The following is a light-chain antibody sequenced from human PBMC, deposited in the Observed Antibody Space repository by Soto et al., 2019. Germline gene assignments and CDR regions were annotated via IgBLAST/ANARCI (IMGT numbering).Light chain of an antibody. V-gene: IGLV2-14*01. J-gene: IGLJ2*01. CDR3: SSYTSSSTPVV. CDR2: DVS. CDR1: SSDVGGYNY. Sequence: QSALTQPASVSGSPGQSITISCTGTSSDVGGYNYVSWYQQHPGKAPKLMIYDVSNRPSGASNRFSGSKSGNTASLTISGLKAEDEADYYCSSYTSSSTPVVFGGGTKLTVL.